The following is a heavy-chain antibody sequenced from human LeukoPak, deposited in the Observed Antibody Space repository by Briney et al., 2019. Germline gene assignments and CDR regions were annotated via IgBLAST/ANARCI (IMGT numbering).Heavy chain of an antibody. CDR2: ISSNGDST. CDR3: ARDGRYYGSGSYSSFDY. D-gene: IGHD3-10*01. V-gene: IGHV3-64*01. CDR1: GFTFGSYA. Sequence: TGGSLRLSCAASGFTFGSYAMHWVRQAPGKGPEYVSAISSNGDSTYYANSVKGRFTISRDNSKNTLFLQMGSLRAEDMAVYYCARDGRYYGSGSYSSFDYWGQGTLVTVSS. J-gene: IGHJ4*02.